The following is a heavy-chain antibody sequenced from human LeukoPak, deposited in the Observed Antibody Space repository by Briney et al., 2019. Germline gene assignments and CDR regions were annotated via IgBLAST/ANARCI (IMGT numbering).Heavy chain of an antibody. V-gene: IGHV1-69*01. J-gene: IGHJ6*03. Sequence: SVKVSCKASGGTFSSYAISWVRQAPGQGLEWMGGIILIFGTANYAQKFQGRVTITADESTSTAYMELSSLRSEDTAVYYCAEPKVVPAAAGLGYYYMDVWGKGTTVTISS. CDR1: GGTFSSYA. CDR3: AEPKVVPAAAGLGYYYMDV. CDR2: IILIFGTA. D-gene: IGHD2-2*01.